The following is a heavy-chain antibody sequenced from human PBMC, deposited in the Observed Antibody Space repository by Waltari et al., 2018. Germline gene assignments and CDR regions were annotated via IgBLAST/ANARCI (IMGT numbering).Heavy chain of an antibody. CDR2: IYSSGTT. V-gene: IGHV3-53*01. Sequence: EVQLVESGGGLIQPGGSLSLSCAASGLTVRTTYMSTARQAPGKGLEWVSLIYSSGTTYYADSVKGRFTISRHISKNTLYLQMNSLRAEDTAVYYCARDLGYSSSWGYWGQGTLVTVSS. CDR3: ARDLGYSSSWGY. J-gene: IGHJ4*02. D-gene: IGHD6-13*01. CDR1: GLTVRTTY.